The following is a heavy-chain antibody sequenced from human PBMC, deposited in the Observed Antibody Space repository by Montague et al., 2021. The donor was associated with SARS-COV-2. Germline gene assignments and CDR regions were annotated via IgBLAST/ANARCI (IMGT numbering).Heavy chain of an antibody. CDR3: ARVGVYGGRIYYYFYGLDA. Sequence: SETLSLTCSVSGYSVNSGDYWAWIRQPPGKGLEWMVSVRQSGSTYFTPSLASRVSMSVDTSKNQLSLTLISVTAADTALYYCARVGVYGGRIYYYFYGLDARGPADPRTVSS. D-gene: IGHD3-10*01. CDR2: VRQSGST. V-gene: IGHV4-38-2*02. J-gene: IGHJ6*02. CDR1: GYSVNSGDY.